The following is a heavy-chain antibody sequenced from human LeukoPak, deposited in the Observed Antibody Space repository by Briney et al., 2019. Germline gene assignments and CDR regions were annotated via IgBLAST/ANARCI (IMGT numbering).Heavy chain of an antibody. CDR1: GFTFSSDG. V-gene: IGHV3-7*01. D-gene: IGHD4-17*01. J-gene: IGHJ4*02. CDR2: IKQDRSEK. CDR3: ARDREAYGDYVFDY. Sequence: GGTLRLSCAASGFTFSSDGMSGVGQAPGKGREWGAKIKQDRSEKYYVDSVKGRFTISRDNAKNSLYLQMNSLRAEDTAVYYCARDREAYGDYVFDYSGQGTLVTVSP.